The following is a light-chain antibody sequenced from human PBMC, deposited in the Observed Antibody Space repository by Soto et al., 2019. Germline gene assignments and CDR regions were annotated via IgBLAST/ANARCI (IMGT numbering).Light chain of an antibody. Sequence: DIQMTQSPSTLSASVGDRVTITCRASQSISSWLAWYQQKPGKAHKLLIYKASTLKSGVPSRFSGSGSGTEFTLTISSLQPDDCATYYCKHYNSYSEAVGQGTKVEI. J-gene: IGKJ1*01. CDR1: QSISSW. V-gene: IGKV1-5*03. CDR2: KAS. CDR3: KHYNSYSEA.